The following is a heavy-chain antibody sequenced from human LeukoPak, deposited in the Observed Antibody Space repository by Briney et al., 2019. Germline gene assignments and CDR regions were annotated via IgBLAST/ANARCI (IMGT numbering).Heavy chain of an antibody. V-gene: IGHV1-46*01. CDR2: INPSGGST. Sequence: GASVTVSCKASGYTFTSYYMHWVRQAPGQGLEWMGIINPSGGSTSYAQKFQGRVTMTRDTSTSTVYMELSSLRSEDTAVYYCARVITIFGVASPAFDIWGQGTMGTVSS. CDR1: GYTFTSYY. J-gene: IGHJ3*02. D-gene: IGHD3-3*01. CDR3: ARVITIFGVASPAFDI.